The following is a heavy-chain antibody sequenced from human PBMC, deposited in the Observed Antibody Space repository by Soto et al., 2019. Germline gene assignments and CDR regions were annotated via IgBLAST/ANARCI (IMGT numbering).Heavy chain of an antibody. D-gene: IGHD3-22*01. CDR1: GGSISSSSYY. V-gene: IGHV4-39*01. J-gene: IGHJ4*02. CDR3: ARLVYDSSGYRPG. Sequence: SETLSLTCTVSGGSISSSSYYWGLIRQPPGKGLEWIGSIYYSGSTYYNPSLKSRVTISVDTSKNQSSLKLSSVTAADTAVYYCARLVYDSSGYRPGWGQGTLVTVS. CDR2: IYYSGST.